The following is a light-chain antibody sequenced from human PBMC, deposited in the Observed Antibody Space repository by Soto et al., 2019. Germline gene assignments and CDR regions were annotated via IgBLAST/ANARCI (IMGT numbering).Light chain of an antibody. CDR2: GAS. CDR3: QQYTNWPYT. Sequence: EIVMTQSPATLSVSPGERASLSCRASQSVGSNLAWYQQTAGQAPRLLIYGASTRATGIPSRFSGSGSGTEFTLTLSSLQSEDFAVYSRQQYTNWPYTFGQGTKLEIK. CDR1: QSVGSN. V-gene: IGKV3-15*01. J-gene: IGKJ2*01.